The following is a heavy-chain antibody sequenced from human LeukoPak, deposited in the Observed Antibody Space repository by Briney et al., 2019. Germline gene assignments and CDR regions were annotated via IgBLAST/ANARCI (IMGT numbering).Heavy chain of an antibody. J-gene: IGHJ4*02. CDR3: AKDRYDSGIRMRSFLDH. D-gene: IGHD3-10*01. Sequence: GGSLRLSCAASGFTFSSYAMSWVRLTPGKGLEWVSGITASGGSTYYADSVKGRFTISRENSKNTLYLQMNSLRAEDTAVYYCAKDRYDSGIRMRSFLDHWGQGNLVTVSS. CDR2: ITASGGST. V-gene: IGHV3-23*01. CDR1: GFTFSSYA.